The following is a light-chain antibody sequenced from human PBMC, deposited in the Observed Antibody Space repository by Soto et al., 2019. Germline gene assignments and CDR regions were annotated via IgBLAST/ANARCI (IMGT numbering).Light chain of an antibody. CDR1: SSDVGGYNY. CDR2: EVS. Sequence: QSVLTQPASVSGSPGQSITISCTGTSSDVGGYNYVSWYQQHPGKAPKLMISEVSNRPSGVSNRFSGSKSDNTASLTISGLQAEYEADYYCSSYTSFSTYVFGTGTKLTVL. CDR3: SSYTSFSTYV. J-gene: IGLJ1*01. V-gene: IGLV2-14*01.